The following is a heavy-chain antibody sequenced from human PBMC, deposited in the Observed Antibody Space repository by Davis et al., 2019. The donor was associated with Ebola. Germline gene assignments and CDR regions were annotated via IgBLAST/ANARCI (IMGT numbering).Heavy chain of an antibody. CDR3: ARHSSVATREGSDY. V-gene: IGHV5-51*01. D-gene: IGHD6-6*01. J-gene: IGHJ4*02. CDR2: IYPGDSDT. CDR1: GYNFNKYW. Sequence: KVSCKGSGYNFNKYWIGWVRQMPGKGLEWMGIIYPGDSDTRYSPSLQGQVTISADKSTSTAYLQWSSLEASDTAIYYCARHSSVATREGSDYWGQGTLVTVSS.